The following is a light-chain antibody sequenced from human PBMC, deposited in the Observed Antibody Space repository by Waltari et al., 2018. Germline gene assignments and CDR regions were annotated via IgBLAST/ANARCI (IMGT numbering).Light chain of an antibody. J-gene: IGKJ5*01. CDR2: AAS. V-gene: IGKV1-39*01. CDR3: QQSCSALIT. Sequence: DIQMTQSPSSLSASVGDRVTITCRASQSISNCLSWYQQKPGKAPKLLMYAASDLQSGVPSRFSGRGSVTDFTLTISSLQPEDFATYYCQQSCSALITFGQGTRLETK. CDR1: QSISNC.